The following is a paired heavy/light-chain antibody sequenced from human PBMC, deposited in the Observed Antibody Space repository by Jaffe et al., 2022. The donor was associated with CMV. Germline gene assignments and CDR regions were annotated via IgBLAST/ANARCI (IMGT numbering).Light chain of an antibody. J-gene: IGKJ3*01. V-gene: IGKV3-20*01. CDR1: EIVSRNY. Sequence: EIVLTQSPDTLSLSPGARATLSCRASEIVSRNYLAWYQQKPGQSPRLLIHGASTRATGVPDRFSGSGSGTDFLLTISRLEPEDFAVYYCQQYGNSVFTFGPGTKVDFK. CDR2: GAS. CDR3: QQYGNSVFT.
Heavy chain of an antibody. Sequence: QVQLVESGGGVVQPGRSLRLSCAASGFTFSSYGMHWVRQAPGKGLEWVAVVLYDGKKEYYADSVKGRFTISRDNSKDTLYLQMNSLRAADTAVYYCARLQNFYASGNYAEAFDLWGQGTMVTVSS. CDR3: ARLQNFYASGNYAEAFDL. J-gene: IGHJ3*01. CDR2: VLYDGKKE. V-gene: IGHV3-33*01. CDR1: GFTFSSYG. D-gene: IGHD3-10*01.